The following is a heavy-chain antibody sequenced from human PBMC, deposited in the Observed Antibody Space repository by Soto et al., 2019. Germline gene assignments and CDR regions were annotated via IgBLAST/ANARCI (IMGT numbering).Heavy chain of an antibody. V-gene: IGHV4-34*01. Sequence: QEQLQQWGAGLLKPSETLSLTCAVYSGSFSGYYWTWIRQPPGKGLEWIGEINHSGSTNYNPSLKSRVTISVDTSKNQFSLKLNSVTAADTAVYYCARVNWNDGDGWWFDPWGQGTLVTVSS. CDR2: INHSGST. CDR1: SGSFSGYY. D-gene: IGHD1-1*01. J-gene: IGHJ5*02. CDR3: ARVNWNDGDGWWFDP.